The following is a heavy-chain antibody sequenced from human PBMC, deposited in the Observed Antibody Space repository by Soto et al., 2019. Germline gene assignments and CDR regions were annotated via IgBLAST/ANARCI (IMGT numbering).Heavy chain of an antibody. D-gene: IGHD2-21*02. J-gene: IGHJ2*01. V-gene: IGHV4-31*03. CDR3: APELQECDGDWYFDL. CDR2: IYYSGST. CDR1: GGSISSGGYY. Sequence: QVQLQESGPGLVKPSQTLSLTCTVSGGSISSGGYYWSWIRQHPGKGLELIGYIYYSGSTYYNPSPKSRVTISVDASKNQFSLKLGSVTAADTAVYYCAPELQECDGDWYFDLWGRGTLVTVSS.